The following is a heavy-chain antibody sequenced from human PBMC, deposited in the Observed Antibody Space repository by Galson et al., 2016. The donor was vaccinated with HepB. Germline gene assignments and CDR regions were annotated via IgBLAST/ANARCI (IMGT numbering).Heavy chain of an antibody. CDR2: IYYSGST. CDR1: AGSISSASYY. V-gene: IGHV4-31*03. J-gene: IGHJ6*03. Sequence: TLSLTCTVSAGSISSASYYWSWIRQRPGKGLEWIGYIYYSGSTYYNPSLKSRITISLDPSQNQFSLKVTSVTPADTAVYFCAREGIVVVPTTTIHHYYYYMDVWGKGTTVTVSS. CDR3: AREGIVVVPTTTIHHYYYYMDV. D-gene: IGHD2-2*01.